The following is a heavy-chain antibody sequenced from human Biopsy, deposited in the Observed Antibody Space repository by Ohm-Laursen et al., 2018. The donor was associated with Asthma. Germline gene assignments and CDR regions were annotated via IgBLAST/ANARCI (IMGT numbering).Heavy chain of an antibody. Sequence: VASVKVSCKTSGYTFNSAGITWVRQAPGQGLGWMGWIRVYNGNTKVAQKLQDRVTMITDTSTSTAYMELRSLRSDDTAVYFCARAVDYSHYYGIDVWGQGTTVTVS. J-gene: IGHJ6*02. CDR3: ARAVDYSHYYGIDV. CDR2: IRVYNGNT. D-gene: IGHD3-10*01. V-gene: IGHV1-18*01. CDR1: GYTFNSAG.